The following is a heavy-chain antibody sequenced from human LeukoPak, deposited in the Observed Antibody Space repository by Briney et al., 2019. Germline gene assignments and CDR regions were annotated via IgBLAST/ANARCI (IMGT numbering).Heavy chain of an antibody. CDR1: GFTFSNAW. D-gene: IGHD7-27*01. CDR3: AILDRTGDLY. Sequence: GGSLRLSCAASGFTFSNAWMSWVRQAPGKGLEWVSAISGSGGSTYYADSVKGRFTISRDNSKNTLYLQMNSLRAEDTAVYYCAILDRTGDLYWGQGTLVTVSS. CDR2: ISGSGGST. J-gene: IGHJ4*02. V-gene: IGHV3-23*01.